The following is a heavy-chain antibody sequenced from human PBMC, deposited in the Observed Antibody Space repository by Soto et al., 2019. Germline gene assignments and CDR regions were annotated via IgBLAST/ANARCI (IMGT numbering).Heavy chain of an antibody. D-gene: IGHD3-10*01. J-gene: IGHJ4*02. Sequence: LRLSCAASGFTFSDHYMDWVRQAPGKGLEWVGRIRNKANNYATEYAASVKGRFTISRDDSKNSLYLQMNSLETEDTAVYSCLRERRYYKNITCFYFDNGGKGTLVTVSS. CDR2: IRNKANNYAT. CDR1: GFTFSDHY. V-gene: IGHV3-72*01. CDR3: LRERRYYKNITCFYFDN.